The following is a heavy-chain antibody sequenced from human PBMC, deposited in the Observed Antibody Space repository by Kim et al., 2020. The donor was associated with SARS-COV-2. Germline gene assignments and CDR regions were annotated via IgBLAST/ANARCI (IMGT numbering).Heavy chain of an antibody. D-gene: IGHD3-16*01. Sequence: SFQGHVTISADQSISTAYLQWSSLKASDTAMYYCAREGAIGYYYYGMDVWGQGTTVTVSS. CDR3: AREGAIGYYYYGMDV. V-gene: IGHV5-10-1*01. J-gene: IGHJ6*02.